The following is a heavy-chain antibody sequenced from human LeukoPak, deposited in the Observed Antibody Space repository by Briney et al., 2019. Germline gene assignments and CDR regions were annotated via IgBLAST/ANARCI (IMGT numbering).Heavy chain of an antibody. J-gene: IGHJ4*02. CDR1: GYTFTSYG. Sequence: ASVKVSCKASGYTFTSYGISWVRQAPGQGLEWMGWISAYNGNTNYAQKLQGRVTMTTDTSTSTAYMELRSLRSDDTAFYYCARDPHIYCGGDCYSDYWGQGTLVTVSS. D-gene: IGHD2-21*02. V-gene: IGHV1-18*01. CDR3: ARDPHIYCGGDCYSDY. CDR2: ISAYNGNT.